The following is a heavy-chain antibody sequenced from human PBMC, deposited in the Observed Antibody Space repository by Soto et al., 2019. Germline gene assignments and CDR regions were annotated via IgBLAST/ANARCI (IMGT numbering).Heavy chain of an antibody. CDR3: ARDWYYDSSGYYPNFDY. J-gene: IGHJ4*02. CDR1: GYTFTSYG. V-gene: IGHV1-18*01. D-gene: IGHD3-22*01. CDR2: ISAYNGNT. Sequence: ASVKVSCKASGYTFTSYGISWVRQAPGQGLEWMGWISAYNGNTNYAQKLQGRVTMTTDTSTSTAYMELRSLRSDDTAVYYCARDWYYDSSGYYPNFDYWGQGTLVTVSS.